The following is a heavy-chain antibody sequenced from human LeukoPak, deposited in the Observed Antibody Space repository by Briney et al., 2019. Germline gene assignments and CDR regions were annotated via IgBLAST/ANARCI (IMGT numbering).Heavy chain of an antibody. Sequence: SQTLSLICTVSGGSISNGDYYWSWIRQPPGKGLEWIGYIYYSGSTYYNPSLKSRVTISVDTSKNQFSLKLSSVTAADTAVYYCASTRGYSYGSLDYWGQGTLVTVSS. D-gene: IGHD5-18*01. V-gene: IGHV4-30-4*01. CDR2: IYYSGST. CDR1: GGSISNGDYY. J-gene: IGHJ4*02. CDR3: ASTRGYSYGSLDY.